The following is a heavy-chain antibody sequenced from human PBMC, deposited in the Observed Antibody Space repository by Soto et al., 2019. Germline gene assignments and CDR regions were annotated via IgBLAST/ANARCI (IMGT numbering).Heavy chain of an antibody. CDR3: ARLGVYCTITSCYGYYGMDV. D-gene: IGHD2-2*01. V-gene: IGHV4-39*01. J-gene: IGHJ6*02. Sequence: SDTCSVADGCSRSYYWSRISKHPGKGLEWIGTFYYSGSTYYNPSLESRVTISVDTSKNQFSLKVSSVTAADTAVYYCARLGVYCTITSCYGYYGMDVWGQGTTVTVSS. CDR2: FYYSGST. CDR1: DGCSRSYY.